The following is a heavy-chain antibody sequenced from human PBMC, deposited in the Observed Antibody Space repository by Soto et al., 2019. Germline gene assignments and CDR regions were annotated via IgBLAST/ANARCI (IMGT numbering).Heavy chain of an antibody. CDR2: IYHSGST. CDR1: GGSISSGAYS. D-gene: IGHD4-17*01. J-gene: IGHJ4*02. V-gene: IGHV4-30-2*01. CDR3: ARDRDYLIDY. Sequence: PSETLSLTCTVSGGSISSGAYSWSWIRQPPGKGLEWIGYIYHSGSTYYIPSLRSRVTISMDRTKNQFSLHLNSVTAEDTAVYYCARDRDYLIDYWGQGTLVTVSS.